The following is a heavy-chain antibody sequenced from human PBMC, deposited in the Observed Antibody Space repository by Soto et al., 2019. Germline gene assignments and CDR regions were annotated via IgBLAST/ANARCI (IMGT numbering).Heavy chain of an antibody. CDR1: GYTFTSYD. D-gene: IGHD4-4*01. CDR3: ARERGNYATVRFDP. V-gene: IGHV1-8*01. CDR2: MNPNSGNT. J-gene: IGHJ5*02. Sequence: QVQLVQSGAEVKKPGASVKVSCKASGYTFTSYDINWVRQATGQGLEWMGWMNPNSGNTGYAQKFQGRVTMTRNTSISTAHMELSSLRSDDTAVYYCARERGNYATVRFDPWGQGTLVTVSS.